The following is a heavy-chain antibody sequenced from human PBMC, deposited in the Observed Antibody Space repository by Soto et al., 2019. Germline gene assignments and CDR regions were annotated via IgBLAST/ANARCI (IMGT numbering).Heavy chain of an antibody. D-gene: IGHD3-3*01. Sequence: SQTLSLTCAISGDSVSSNSAAWNWIRQSPSRGLEWLGRTYYRSKWYNDYAVSVKSRITINPDTSKNQFSLQLNSVTPEDTAVYYCARDDLGFLEWLYLRGMDVWGQGTTVTVSS. CDR3: ARDDLGFLEWLYLRGMDV. CDR2: TYYRSKWYN. CDR1: GDSVSSNSAA. J-gene: IGHJ6*02. V-gene: IGHV6-1*01.